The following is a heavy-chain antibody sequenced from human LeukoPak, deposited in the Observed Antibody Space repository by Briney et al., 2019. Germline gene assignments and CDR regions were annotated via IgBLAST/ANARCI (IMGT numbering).Heavy chain of an antibody. Sequence: GGSLRLSCAASGFTFSSYWMHWVRQAPGKGLVWVSRINSDGSSTSYADSVKGRFTISRDNAKNTPYLQMNSLRVEDTAVYYCARVRSGSSAGNYGMDVWGQGTTVTVSS. CDR3: ARVRSGSSAGNYGMDV. D-gene: IGHD1-26*01. V-gene: IGHV3-74*01. J-gene: IGHJ6*02. CDR2: INSDGSST. CDR1: GFTFSSYW.